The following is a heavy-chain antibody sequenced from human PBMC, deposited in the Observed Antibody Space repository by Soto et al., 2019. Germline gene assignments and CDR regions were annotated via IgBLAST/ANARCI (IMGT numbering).Heavy chain of an antibody. Sequence: QLQLQESGPGLVKPSETLSLTCTVSGVSSSNSSYYWGWIRRPPGKGLEWIGAIYYSGITYYNPSLRCRVTTSVDTSKKQSSLTLTAVTAAYTAVDYWARHGSNWGQGTLVTVSS. CDR2: IYYSGIT. V-gene: IGHV4-39*01. CDR3: ARHGSN. CDR1: GVSSSNSSYY. J-gene: IGHJ4*02.